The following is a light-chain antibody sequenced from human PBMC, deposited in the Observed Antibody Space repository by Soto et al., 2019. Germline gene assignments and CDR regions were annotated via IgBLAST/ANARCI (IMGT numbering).Light chain of an antibody. Sequence: QSVLTQPPSVSGAPGQRVIISCTGSSSNIGAGYDVHWYQQLPGTAPKLLIYGNKNRPPGVPDRISGSKSATSSSLAITGLQAEDEGDYYCQSYDSSLGGSVFGGGTKLTVL. V-gene: IGLV1-40*01. CDR2: GNK. CDR3: QSYDSSLGGSV. CDR1: SSNIGAGYD. J-gene: IGLJ2*01.